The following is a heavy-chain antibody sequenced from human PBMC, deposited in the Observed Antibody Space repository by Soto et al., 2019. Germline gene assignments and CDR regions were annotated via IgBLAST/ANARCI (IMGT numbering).Heavy chain of an antibody. CDR3: AREGYCSGGSCYYYGMDV. Sequence: QVQLVQSGAEVKKPGSSVKVSCKASGGTFSSYAISWVRQAPGQGLEWMGGIIPIFGTANYAQKFQGRVPITADEATSTAYMELSGLRSEDTAGYYCAREGYCSGGSCYYYGMDVWGQGTTVTVSS. CDR2: IIPIFGTA. D-gene: IGHD2-15*01. CDR1: GGTFSSYA. J-gene: IGHJ6*02. V-gene: IGHV1-69*01.